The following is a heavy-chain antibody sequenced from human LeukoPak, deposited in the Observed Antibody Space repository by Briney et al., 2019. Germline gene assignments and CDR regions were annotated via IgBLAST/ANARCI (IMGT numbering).Heavy chain of an antibody. V-gene: IGHV4-59*08. CDR2: IYYSGST. CDR3: ARRLPLGHFDY. Sequence: SETLSLTCTVSGGSISSYYWSWIRQPPGKGLEWIGYIYYSGSTNYNPSLKSRVTISVDTSKNQFSLKLSSVTAADTAVYYCARRLPLGHFDYWGQGTLVTVS. CDR1: GGSISSYY. D-gene: IGHD5-18*01. J-gene: IGHJ4*02.